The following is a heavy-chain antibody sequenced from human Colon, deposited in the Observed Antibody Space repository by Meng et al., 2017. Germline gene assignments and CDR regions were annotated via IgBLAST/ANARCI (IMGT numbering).Heavy chain of an antibody. J-gene: IGHJ6*02. CDR2: INIDGTAT. CDR3: ARAPWREGDRYYYYGMDV. Sequence: GGSLRLSFAASGFTFSGYWMHWVRQAPGQGLVWVSRINIDGTATHYVDSVKGRFTISRDNAKNTVYLQMDSLRVEDTAVYYCARAPWREGDRYYYYGMDVWGQGTTVTVSS. CDR1: GFTFSGYW. D-gene: IGHD3-16*01. V-gene: IGHV3-74*01.